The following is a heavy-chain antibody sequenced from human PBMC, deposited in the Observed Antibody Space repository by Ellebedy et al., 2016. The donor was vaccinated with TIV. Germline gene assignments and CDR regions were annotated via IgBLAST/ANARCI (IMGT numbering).Heavy chain of an antibody. D-gene: IGHD2-2*01. Sequence: GGSLRLSXAASGFTFSSYAMSWVRQAPGKGLEWVSAISGSGGSTYYADSVKGRFTISRDNSKNTLYLQMNSLRAEDTAVYYCAKGHRIVVVPAALPDWGQGTLVTVSS. V-gene: IGHV3-23*01. CDR1: GFTFSSYA. J-gene: IGHJ4*02. CDR3: AKGHRIVVVPAALPD. CDR2: ISGSGGST.